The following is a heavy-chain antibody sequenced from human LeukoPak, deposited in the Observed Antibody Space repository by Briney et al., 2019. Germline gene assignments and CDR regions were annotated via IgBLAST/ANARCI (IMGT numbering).Heavy chain of an antibody. CDR1: GFTFKNFA. Sequence: GGSLRLSCAVSGFTFKNFAMSWVRQVPGKGLEWVSGINWSGGSTGYADPLRGRFTISRDNAKNSLYLQMDSLRAEDTALYYCARAPITSPFYFDYWGLGTLVTVSS. D-gene: IGHD2-2*01. J-gene: IGHJ4*02. CDR3: ARAPITSPFYFDY. V-gene: IGHV3-20*04. CDR2: INWSGGST.